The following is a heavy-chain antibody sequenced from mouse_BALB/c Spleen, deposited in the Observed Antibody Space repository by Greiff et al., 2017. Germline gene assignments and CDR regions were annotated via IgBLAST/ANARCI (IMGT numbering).Heavy chain of an antibody. V-gene: IGHV1-7*01. CDR2: INPSTGYT. Sequence: VQLQQSGAELAKPGASVKMSCKASGYTFTSYWMHWVKQRPGQGLEWIGYINPSTGYTEYNQKFKDKATLTADKSSSTAYMQLSSLTSEDSAVYYCVSRTDFDYWGQGTTLTVSS. CDR3: VSRTDFDY. J-gene: IGHJ2*01. CDR1: GYTFTSYW.